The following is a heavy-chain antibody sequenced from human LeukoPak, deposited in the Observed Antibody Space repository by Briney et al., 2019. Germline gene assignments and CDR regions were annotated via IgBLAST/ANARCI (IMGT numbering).Heavy chain of an antibody. J-gene: IGHJ4*02. CDR2: ISSSGSYT. D-gene: IGHD6-13*01. CDR3: AGRASAALKYAFDY. CDR1: GFTFSDHY. Sequence: GGSLRLSCAASGFTFSDHYMSWIRQAPGKGLEWVSYISSSGSYTNYADSVKGRFTISRDNAKNSLYLQMNSLRAEDTAVYYCAGRASAALKYAFDYWGQGTLVTVSS. V-gene: IGHV3-11*03.